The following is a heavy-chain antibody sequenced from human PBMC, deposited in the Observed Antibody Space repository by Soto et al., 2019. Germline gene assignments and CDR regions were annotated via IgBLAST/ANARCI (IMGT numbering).Heavy chain of an antibody. Sequence: GGSLRLSCAASGFTFSSYGMHWVRQAPGKGLEWVAVISYDGSNKYYADSVKGRFTISRDNSKNTLYLQMNSLRAEDTAVYYCAKDTKYYYDSSGYYGGNDAFDIWGQGTMVTVSS. CDR1: GFTFSSYG. J-gene: IGHJ3*02. D-gene: IGHD3-22*01. CDR3: AKDTKYYYDSSGYYGGNDAFDI. CDR2: ISYDGSNK. V-gene: IGHV3-30*18.